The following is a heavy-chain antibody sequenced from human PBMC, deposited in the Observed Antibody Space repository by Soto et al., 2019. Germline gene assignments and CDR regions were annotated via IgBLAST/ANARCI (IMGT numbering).Heavy chain of an antibody. CDR3: ARQYNWNDLGVDY. CDR2: IFYSGST. CDR1: GDSINNYY. D-gene: IGHD1-1*01. J-gene: IGHJ4*02. V-gene: IGHV4-59*01. Sequence: SETLSLTCTVSGDSINNYYWSWIRQSPGKGLEWIGYIFYSGSTNYNPSLKSRVTISVDTSKNQFSLKLSSVIAADTAVYYCARQYNWNDLGVDYWGLGTLVTVSS.